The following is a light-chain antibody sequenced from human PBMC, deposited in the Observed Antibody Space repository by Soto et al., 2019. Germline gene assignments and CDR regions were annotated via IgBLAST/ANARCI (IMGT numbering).Light chain of an antibody. Sequence: QSVLTQPPSVSGAPGQWVTISCTGSFSNIWAGYDVHWYQQFPGTVPKLLIYGNSNRPSGVPDRFSGSKSGTSASLAITGLQAEDEADYYCQSYDSSLINSVFGGGTKLTVL. CDR1: FSNIWAGYD. J-gene: IGLJ3*02. V-gene: IGLV1-40*01. CDR2: GNS. CDR3: QSYDSSLINSV.